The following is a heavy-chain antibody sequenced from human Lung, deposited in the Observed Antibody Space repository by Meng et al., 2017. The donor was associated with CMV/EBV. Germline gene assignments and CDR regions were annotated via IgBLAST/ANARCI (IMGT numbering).Heavy chain of an antibody. Sequence: SCAASGFTFSSYGMHWVRQAPGKGLEWVAFIRYDGSNKYYADSVKGRFTISRDNSKNTLYLQMNSLRAEDTAVYYCAKDRLSSSSWYYYYYGMDVWXQGTXVTV. J-gene: IGHJ6*02. D-gene: IGHD6-13*01. CDR1: GFTFSSYG. CDR2: IRYDGSNK. V-gene: IGHV3-30*02. CDR3: AKDRLSSSSWYYYYYGMDV.